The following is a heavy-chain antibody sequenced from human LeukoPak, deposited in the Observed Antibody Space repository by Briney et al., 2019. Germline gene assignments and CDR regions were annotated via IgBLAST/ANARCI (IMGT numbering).Heavy chain of an antibody. J-gene: IGHJ4*02. CDR2: INWDGGST. D-gene: IGHD3-16*02. CDR3: TATRDKYVWGSYLSDH. V-gene: IGHV3-43D*04. CDR1: GFTFDDYA. Sequence: QPGGSLRLSCAASGFTFDDYAMHWVRQAPGKGLEWVSLINWDGGSTYYADSVKGQFTISRDNSKNSLYLQMNSLRAEDTALYYCTATRDKYVWGSYLSDHWGQGTLVTVSS.